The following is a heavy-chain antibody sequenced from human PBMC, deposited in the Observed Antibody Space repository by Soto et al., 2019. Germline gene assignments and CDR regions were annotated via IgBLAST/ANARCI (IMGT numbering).Heavy chain of an antibody. Sequence: EVQVVESGGGLVQPGGSLRLSCVASGFTFSSYWMSWVRQAPGKGLEWVANIKQDGNERHYMDSVKGRFTISRDNAKNSLDLLMNSLKTEDTAVSYCARDGPLSSPTSGWFDPWGQGTLVIVSS. CDR3: ARDGPLSSPTSGWFDP. V-gene: IGHV3-7*03. CDR2: IKQDGNER. J-gene: IGHJ5*02. CDR1: GFTFSSYW. D-gene: IGHD2-2*01.